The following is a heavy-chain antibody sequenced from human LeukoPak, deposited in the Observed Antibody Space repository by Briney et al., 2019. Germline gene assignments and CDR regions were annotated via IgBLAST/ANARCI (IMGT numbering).Heavy chain of an antibody. CDR1: GGSINSYY. D-gene: IGHD6-13*01. CDR2: IYYSGST. V-gene: IGHV4-59*01. CDR3: ASSGSFRQQLVK. J-gene: IGHJ4*02. Sequence: PSETLSLTCIVSGGSINSYYWSWIRQPPGKGLEWIGYIYYSGSTNYNPSLKSRVTISVDTSKNQFSLKLSSVTAADTAVYYCASSGSFRQQLVKWGQGTLVTVSS.